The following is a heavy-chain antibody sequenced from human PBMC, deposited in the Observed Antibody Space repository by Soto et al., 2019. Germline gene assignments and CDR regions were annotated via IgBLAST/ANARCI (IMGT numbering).Heavy chain of an antibody. CDR3: AGVAVLWGDYYYYGMDV. CDR2: IYYSGST. Sequence: PSETLSLTCTVSGGSISSGDYYWSWIRQPPGKGLEWIGYIYYSGSTYYNPSLKSRVTISVDTSKNQFSLKLSSVTAADTAVYYCAGVAVLWGDYYYYGMDVWRQGTTVTVSS. CDR1: GGSISSGDYY. D-gene: IGHD3-16*01. J-gene: IGHJ6*02. V-gene: IGHV4-30-4*01.